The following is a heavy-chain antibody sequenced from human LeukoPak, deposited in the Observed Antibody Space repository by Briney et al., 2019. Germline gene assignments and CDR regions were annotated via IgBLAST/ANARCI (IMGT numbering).Heavy chain of an antibody. V-gene: IGHV4-39*01. J-gene: IGHJ5*02. CDR1: GGSISSSSYY. Sequence: SETLSLTCTVSGGSISSSSYYWGWIRQPPGKGLEWIGSIYYRGSTYYNPSLKSRVTISVDTSKNQFSLKLSSVTAADTAVYYCARELYDFWSGYYTDGNWFDPWGQGTLVTVSS. CDR3: ARELYDFWSGYYTDGNWFDP. D-gene: IGHD3-3*01. CDR2: IYYRGST.